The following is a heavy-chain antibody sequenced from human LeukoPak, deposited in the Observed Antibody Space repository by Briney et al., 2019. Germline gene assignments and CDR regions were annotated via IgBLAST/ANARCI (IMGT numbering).Heavy chain of an antibody. CDR2: ISYDGSNK. D-gene: IGHD3-22*01. J-gene: IGHJ4*02. CDR3: AKDRSGYCVY. V-gene: IGHV3-30*18. CDR1: GFTFSSYG. Sequence: GGSLRLSCAASGFTFSSYGMHWVRQAPGKGLGWVAVISYDGSNKYYADSVKGRFTISRDNSKNTLYLQMNSLRAEDTAVYYCAKDRSGYCVYWGQGTLVTVSS.